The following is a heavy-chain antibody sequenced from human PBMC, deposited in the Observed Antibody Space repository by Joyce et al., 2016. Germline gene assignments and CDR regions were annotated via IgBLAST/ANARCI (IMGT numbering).Heavy chain of an antibody. V-gene: IGHV1-2*06. D-gene: IGHD2-2*01. Sequence: QVQLVQSGAEVKKPGASVKVSCKASGYSFTDHYVHWVRQAPGQGLQWMGRINPDSGGTSYAQKFQGRVTVTRDASIATAYMELGSLRSDDTAVYVCARGPMPPYAFDIWGQGTMVTVSS. CDR3: ARGPMPPYAFDI. CDR1: GYSFTDHY. J-gene: IGHJ3*02. CDR2: INPDSGGT.